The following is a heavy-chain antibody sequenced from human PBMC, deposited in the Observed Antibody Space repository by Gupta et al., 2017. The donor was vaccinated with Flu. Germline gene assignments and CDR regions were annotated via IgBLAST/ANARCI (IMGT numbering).Heavy chain of an antibody. CDR1: GYTFTNYG. CDR3: ATEGIGPVAGRGTPDY. D-gene: IGHD6-19*01. CDR2: ISAYNGNT. V-gene: IGHV1-18*01. Sequence: QIQLVQSGAEVKQPGASVKVSCKASGYTFTNYGINWVRQAPGQGPEWMGWISAYNGNTNYAQKFQGRVTMTTDTSTTTAYMEVRSLTSDDTAVYYCATEGIGPVAGRGTPDYWGQGTLVTVSS. J-gene: IGHJ4*02.